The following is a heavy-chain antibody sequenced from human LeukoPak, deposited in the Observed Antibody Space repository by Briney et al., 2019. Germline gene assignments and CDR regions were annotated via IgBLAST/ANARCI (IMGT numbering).Heavy chain of an antibody. CDR1: GFAFNNYW. CDR3: AMDPSMS. V-gene: IGHV3-7*04. D-gene: IGHD2/OR15-2a*01. J-gene: IGHJ5*02. Sequence: GRSLRLSCAASGFAFNNYWMTWVRQAPGKGLEWVANIKQDGSEKYYVDSVKGRFTISRDNAKNSLYLQMNSLRAEDTAVYYCAMDPSMSWGQGTLVTVSS. CDR2: IKQDGSEK.